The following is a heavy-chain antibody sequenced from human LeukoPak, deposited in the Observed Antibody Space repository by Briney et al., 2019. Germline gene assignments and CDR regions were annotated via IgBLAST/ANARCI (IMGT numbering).Heavy chain of an antibody. J-gene: IGHJ4*02. D-gene: IGHD3-22*01. Sequence: GASVKVSCKASGYTFTSYDINWVRQATGQGLEWMGRIIPILDIANYAQKFQGRVTITADKSTSTAYMELSSLRSEDTAVYYCARAGYYYDSSGYYPFDYWGQGTLVTVSS. CDR1: GYTFTSYD. CDR3: ARAGYYYDSSGYYPFDY. V-gene: IGHV1-69*04. CDR2: IIPILDIA.